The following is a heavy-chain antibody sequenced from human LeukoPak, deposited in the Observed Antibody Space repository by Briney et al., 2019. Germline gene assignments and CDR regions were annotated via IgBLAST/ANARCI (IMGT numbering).Heavy chain of an antibody. CDR3: ARTRWLLSLFDY. CDR1: GVSFSGYY. Sequence: SETLSLTCVVYGVSFSGYYWSWIRQPPGKGLEWIGEINHSGSTNYNPSLKSRVTISVDTSKNQFSLKLRSVTAADTAVYYCARTRWLLSLFDYWGQGTLVTVSS. V-gene: IGHV4-34*01. D-gene: IGHD5-12*01. CDR2: INHSGST. J-gene: IGHJ4*02.